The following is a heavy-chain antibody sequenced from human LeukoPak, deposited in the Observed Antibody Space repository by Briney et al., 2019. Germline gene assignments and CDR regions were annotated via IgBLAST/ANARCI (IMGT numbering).Heavy chain of an antibody. Sequence: GGSLRLSCAASGFTSSSYGMHWVRQAPGKGLEWVALIWYDGSNKYYADSVKGRLTISRDNSKNTLYLQMNSLRAEDTAVYYCAKGGKWDVTPFDYWGQGTLVTVSS. J-gene: IGHJ4*02. CDR2: IWYDGSNK. CDR3: AKGGKWDVTPFDY. D-gene: IGHD1-26*01. V-gene: IGHV3-33*06. CDR1: GFTSSSYG.